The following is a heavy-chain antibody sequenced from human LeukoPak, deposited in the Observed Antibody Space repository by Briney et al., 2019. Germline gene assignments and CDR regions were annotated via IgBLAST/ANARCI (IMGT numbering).Heavy chain of an antibody. CDR3: AKEDRSSSRSYFAY. J-gene: IGHJ4*02. CDR2: ISGGGGGT. Sequence: PGGSLRLSCAASGFAFSIYVMSWVRQAPAMGLEWVSSISGGGGGTYYADSVKGRFTISRDNAKNTLYPQMNSLRAEDTAVYYCAKEDRSSSRSYFAYWGQGALVTVSS. CDR1: GFAFSIYV. D-gene: IGHD6-6*01. V-gene: IGHV3-23*01.